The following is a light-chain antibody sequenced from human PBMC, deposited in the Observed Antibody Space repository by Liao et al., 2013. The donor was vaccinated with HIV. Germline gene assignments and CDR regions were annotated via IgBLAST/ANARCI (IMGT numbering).Light chain of an antibody. CDR3: QVWDSSRDHYV. Sequence: SYVLTQPPSVSVAPGKTARITCGGNNIGSKSVHWYQQKPGQAPVVVINYDSDRPSGIPERFSGSNSGNTATLTISRVEAGDEADYYCQVWDSSRDHYVFGTGTKVTVL. J-gene: IGLJ1*01. CDR1: NIGSKS. CDR2: YDS. V-gene: IGLV3-21*04.